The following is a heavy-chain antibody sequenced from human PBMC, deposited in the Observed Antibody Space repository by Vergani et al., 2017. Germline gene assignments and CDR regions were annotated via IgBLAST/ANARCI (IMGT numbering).Heavy chain of an antibody. J-gene: IGHJ5*02. CDR1: GASIRSSNYY. CDR3: ARHSTVEWLVKLGWIDP. D-gene: IGHD6-19*01. V-gene: IGHV4-39*01. Sequence: QLQLQESGPGLVKPSATLSLTCSVSGASIRSSNYYWGWIRQPPGKGLEWIASIYYSGSTYSNPSLKSRVTISVDTSKNQLSLKLSSVTAADTAVYFCARHSTVEWLVKLGWIDPWGQGILVTVSS. CDR2: IYYSGST.